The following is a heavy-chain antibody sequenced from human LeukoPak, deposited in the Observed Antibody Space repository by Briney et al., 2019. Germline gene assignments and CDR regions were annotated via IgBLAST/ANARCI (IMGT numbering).Heavy chain of an antibody. V-gene: IGHV4-34*01. Sequence: SETLSLTCAVYGGSFSGYYWSWIRQPPGKGLEWIGEINHSGSTNYNPSLKSRVTISVDTSKNQFSLKLSSVTAADTAVYYCARIAYCGGDCYRFDPWGQGTLATVSS. CDR1: GGSFSGYY. CDR3: ARIAYCGGDCYRFDP. D-gene: IGHD2-21*02. CDR2: INHSGST. J-gene: IGHJ5*02.